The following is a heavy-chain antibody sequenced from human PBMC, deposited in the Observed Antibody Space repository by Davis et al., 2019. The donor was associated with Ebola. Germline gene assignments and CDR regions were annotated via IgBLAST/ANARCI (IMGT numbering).Heavy chain of an antibody. CDR1: GFTFSSYA. CDR3: ARRAWFDP. CDR2: ISYDGSNK. V-gene: IGHV3-30-3*01. J-gene: IGHJ5*02. Sequence: GESLKISCAASGFTFSSYAMHWVRQAPGKGLEWVAVISYDGSNKYYADFVKGRFTISRDNSKNTLYLQMNSLRAEDTAVYYCARRAWFDPWGQGTLVTVSS.